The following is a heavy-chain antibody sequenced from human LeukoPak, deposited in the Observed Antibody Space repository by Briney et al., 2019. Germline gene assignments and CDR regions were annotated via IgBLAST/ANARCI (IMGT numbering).Heavy chain of an antibody. CDR2: IRYDGSNK. CDR3: AKGAPGLWFGELLYPDAEYFQH. V-gene: IGHV3-30*02. J-gene: IGHJ1*01. Sequence: GGSLRLSCAASGFTFSSYGMHWVRQAPGKGLEWVAFIRYDGSNKYYADSVKGRFTISRDNSKNTLYLQMNSLRAEDTAVYYCAKGAPGLWFGELLYPDAEYFQHWGQGTLVTVSS. CDR1: GFTFSSYG. D-gene: IGHD3-10*01.